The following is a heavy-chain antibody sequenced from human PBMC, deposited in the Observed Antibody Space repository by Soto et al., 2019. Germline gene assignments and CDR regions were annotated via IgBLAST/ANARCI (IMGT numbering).Heavy chain of an antibody. CDR1: GFTFISYA. J-gene: IGHJ2*01. CDR2: ISYAGSNK. D-gene: IGHD4-4*01. V-gene: IGHV3-30-3*01. CDR3: ARPLWRDDYNWGYFDL. Sequence: QVQLVESGGGVVQPGRSLRLSCAASGFTFISYAMHWVRQAPGKGREWGAVISYAGSNKYYADSVKGRFTISRDNSKNTLFLQMNSLRAEDTAVYYCARPLWRDDYNWGYFDLWGRGTLVTVSS.